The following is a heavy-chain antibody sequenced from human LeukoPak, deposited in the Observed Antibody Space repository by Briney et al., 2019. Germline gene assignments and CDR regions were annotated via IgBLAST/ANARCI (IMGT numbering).Heavy chain of an antibody. CDR3: AKGLRTGVGPYMGYHYYMDV. D-gene: IGHD3-16*01. V-gene: IGHV3-23*01. CDR2: ISGSGGST. Sequence: GGSLRLSCAGSGFTFSSYAMSWVRQAPGKGLEWVSAISGSGGSTYYADSVKGRFTISRDNSYNTVSQQMNSLRDEDTGVYYCAKGLRTGVGPYMGYHYYMDVWGKGATVTVSS. J-gene: IGHJ6*03. CDR1: GFTFSSYA.